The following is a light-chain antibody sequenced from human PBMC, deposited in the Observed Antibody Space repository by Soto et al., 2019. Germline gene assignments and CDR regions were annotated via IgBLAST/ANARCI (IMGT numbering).Light chain of an antibody. V-gene: IGKV1-12*01. CDR1: QGISSR. Sequence: DIQMTQSPSSVSASVGDRGTITCRGSQGISSRLAWYQPKPGKAPNLLIYAASSLQSGVPSRFSGSGSETDFTLTIGSLQPEDFATYYCQQYNSFPLTFGGGTKVEIK. CDR2: AAS. J-gene: IGKJ4*01. CDR3: QQYNSFPLT.